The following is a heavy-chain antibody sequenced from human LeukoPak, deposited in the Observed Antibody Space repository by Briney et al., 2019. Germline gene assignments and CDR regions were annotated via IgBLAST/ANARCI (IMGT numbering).Heavy chain of an antibody. CDR3: ARDRTHWAERRPNAFAI. CDR1: GFTFRSYA. J-gene: IGHJ3*02. Sequence: GGSLRLSRAASGFTFRSYAMTWVRQAPGKGLEWVSVIYSGGSTYYADSVKGRFTISRDNSKNTLYLQMNSLRAEDTAVYYCARDRTHWAERRPNAFAIWGQRAMVTVSS. CDR2: IYSGGST. D-gene: IGHD1-14*01. V-gene: IGHV3-66*01.